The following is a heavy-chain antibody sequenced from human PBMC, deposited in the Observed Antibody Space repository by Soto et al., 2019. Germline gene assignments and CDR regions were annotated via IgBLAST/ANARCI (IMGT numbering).Heavy chain of an antibody. Sequence: VASVKVSCKASGYTFTSYAMHWVRQAPGQRLEWMGWINAGNGNTKYSQKFQGRVTITRDTSASTAYMELSSLRSEDTAVYYCARDFFRPIKSIAAAGTYWGQGTLVTVSS. CDR3: ARDFFRPIKSIAAAGTY. V-gene: IGHV1-3*01. D-gene: IGHD6-13*01. CDR2: INAGNGNT. J-gene: IGHJ4*02. CDR1: GYTFTSYA.